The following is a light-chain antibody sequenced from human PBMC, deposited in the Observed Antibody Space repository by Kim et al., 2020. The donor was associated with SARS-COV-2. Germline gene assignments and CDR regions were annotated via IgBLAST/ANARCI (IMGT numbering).Light chain of an antibody. CDR2: RNN. V-gene: IGLV10-54*01. J-gene: IGLJ3*02. Sequence: QAGLTQPPSVSKGLRQTATLSCTGSSSNVGNEGAAWLQQHQGHPPKLLSDRNNNRPSGISERLSASRSGNTASLTITGLQPEDGADYYCTAWDSSLSAWLFGGGTQLAVL. CDR1: SSNVGNEG. CDR3: TAWDSSLSAWL.